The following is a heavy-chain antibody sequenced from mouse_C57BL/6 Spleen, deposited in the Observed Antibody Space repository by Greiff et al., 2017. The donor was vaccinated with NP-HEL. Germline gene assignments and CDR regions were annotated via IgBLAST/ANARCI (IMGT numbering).Heavy chain of an antibody. D-gene: IGHD1-1*01. CDR1: GFTFSSYA. V-gene: IGHV5-4*01. J-gene: IGHJ2*01. CDR3: ARDPDYYGSSGHYFDY. CDR2: ISDGGSYT. Sequence: DVKLQESGGGLVKPGGSLKLSCAASGFTFSSYAMSWVRQTPEKRLEWVATISDGGSYTYYPDNVKGRFTISRDNAKNNLYLQMSHLKSKDTAMYYCARDPDYYGSSGHYFDYWGQGTTLTVSS.